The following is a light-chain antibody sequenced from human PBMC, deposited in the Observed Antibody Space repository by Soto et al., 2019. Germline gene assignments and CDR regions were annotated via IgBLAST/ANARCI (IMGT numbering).Light chain of an antibody. CDR1: QSVRSN. CDR2: GAS. J-gene: IGKJ1*01. V-gene: IGKV3D-15*01. CDR3: QQYNDWPPWT. Sequence: EIVMTQFPATLSVSPGERATLSCRASQSVRSNLAWYQQKPGQVPRLLIYGASTRATDIPARFSGSGSGTEFTLTISSLQSEDFAVYYCQQYNDWPPWTFGQGTKVEIK.